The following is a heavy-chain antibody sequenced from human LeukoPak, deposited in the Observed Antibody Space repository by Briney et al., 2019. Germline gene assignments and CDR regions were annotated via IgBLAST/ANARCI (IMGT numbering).Heavy chain of an antibody. CDR1: GVPFSNYY. D-gene: IGHD6-19*01. CDR2: INHSGYT. CDR3: TRAVAGHPD. J-gene: IGHJ4*02. V-gene: IGHV4-34*01. Sequence: PSETLSLTCAVSGVPFSNYYWSWVRQSPTKGLEWIGEINHSGYTYYNPSLKSRVTISIDTSKNQFSLMVTSMTAADTGVYYCTRAVAGHPDWGQGTLVTVS.